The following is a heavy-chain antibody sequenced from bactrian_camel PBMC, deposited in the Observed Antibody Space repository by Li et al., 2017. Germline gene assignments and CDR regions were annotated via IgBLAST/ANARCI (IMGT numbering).Heavy chain of an antibody. Sequence: VQLVESGGGSVQAGGSLKLSCKGSEYIFSNCGMAWYRQPPGQGSELVATFDLDGTPTYADSAKGRFTISRDNAKNTLYLQLNSLTTDDTPMYYCTKAENSDALGYPQYWGQGTQVTVS. CDR2: FDLDGTP. CDR3: TKAENSDALGYPQY. J-gene: IGHJ4*01. CDR1: EYIFSNCG. D-gene: IGHD5*01. V-gene: IGHV3S53*01.